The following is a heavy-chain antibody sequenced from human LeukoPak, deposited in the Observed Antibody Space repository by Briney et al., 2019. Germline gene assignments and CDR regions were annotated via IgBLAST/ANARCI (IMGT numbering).Heavy chain of an antibody. CDR2: IGTAGDT. V-gene: IGHV3-13*01. CDR1: GFTFSSYD. J-gene: IGHJ4*02. CDR3: ARGYYGSGSYYKGLKGLCFDY. Sequence: GGSLRLSCAASGFTFSSYDMHWVRQATGKGLEWVSAIGTAGDTYYPGSVKGRFTISRENAKNSLYLQMNSLRAGDTAVYYCARGYYGSGSYYKGLKGLCFDYWGQGPLVTVPS. D-gene: IGHD3-10*01.